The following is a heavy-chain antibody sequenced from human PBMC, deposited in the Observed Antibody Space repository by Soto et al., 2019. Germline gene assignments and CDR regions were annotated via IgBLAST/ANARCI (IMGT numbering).Heavy chain of an antibody. Sequence: SETLSLTCTVSGGSISRYYSSWVRQNPGKGLEWIGHIYHSGRTYYNPSLKSRVTISVDTSKNQFSLNLSSVTAADTAVYYCARWVEVSLDYFDSWGQGTPVTVSS. D-gene: IGHD2-15*01. J-gene: IGHJ4*02. CDR1: GGSISRYY. CDR2: IYHSGRT. CDR3: ARWVEVSLDYFDS. V-gene: IGHV4-59*06.